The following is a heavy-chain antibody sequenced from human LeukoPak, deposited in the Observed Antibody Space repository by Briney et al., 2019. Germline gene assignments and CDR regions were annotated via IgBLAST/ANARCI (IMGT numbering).Heavy chain of an antibody. CDR3: ARDAPYYYDSFGYRLSYFDY. J-gene: IGHJ4*02. CDR1: GFTFSSSW. CDR2: ISADGSDI. D-gene: IGHD3-22*01. Sequence: GGSLRLSCAASGFTFSSSWMHWVRQTPGKGLMWVSRISADGSDIKYVDSVKGRFTISRDNSKNTLYLQMNSLRAEDTAVYYCARDAPYYYDSFGYRLSYFDYWGQGTLVTVSS. V-gene: IGHV3-74*03.